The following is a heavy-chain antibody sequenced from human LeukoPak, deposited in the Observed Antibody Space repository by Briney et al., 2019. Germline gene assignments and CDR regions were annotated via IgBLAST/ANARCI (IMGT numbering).Heavy chain of an antibody. CDR2: ISAYNGNT. V-gene: IGHV1-18*01. D-gene: IGHD6-6*01. CDR1: GYTFTSYG. CDR3: ARSLSSPTHYYYYMGV. Sequence: ASVKVSCKASGYTFTSYGISWVRRAPGQGLEWMGWISAYNGNTNYAQKLQGRVTMTTDTSTSTAYMELRSLRSDDTAVYYCARSLSSPTHYYYYMGVWGKGTTVTVSS. J-gene: IGHJ6*03.